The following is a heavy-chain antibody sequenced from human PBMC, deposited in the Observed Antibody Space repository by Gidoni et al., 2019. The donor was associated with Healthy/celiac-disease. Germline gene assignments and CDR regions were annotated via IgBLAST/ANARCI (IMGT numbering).Heavy chain of an antibody. J-gene: IGHJ6*02. Sequence: QVQLVQSGAEVKTPGASVNVSCKASGYTFTSYGISWVRQAPGQGLEWMGWISAYNGNTNYAQKLQGRVTMTTDTSTSTAYMELRSLRSDDTAVYYCARVLVGATTDYYYYGMDVWGQGTTVTVSS. CDR1: GYTFTSYG. D-gene: IGHD1-26*01. CDR2: ISAYNGNT. V-gene: IGHV1-18*04. CDR3: ARVLVGATTDYYYYGMDV.